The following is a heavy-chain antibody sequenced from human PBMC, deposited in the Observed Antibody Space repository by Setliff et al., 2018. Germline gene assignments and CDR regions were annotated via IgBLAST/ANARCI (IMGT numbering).Heavy chain of an antibody. D-gene: IGHD3-22*01. Sequence: SETLSLTCAVYGGSFSDYYWTWIRQSPGKGLEWIGEINYSGSTNYNPSLKSRVTISVDTSKNQFALKLSSVTAADTAVYYCARVGDSSGYHDYWGQGTLVTVSS. CDR3: ARVGDSSGYHDY. J-gene: IGHJ4*02. CDR2: INYSGST. CDR1: GGSFSDYY. V-gene: IGHV4-34*01.